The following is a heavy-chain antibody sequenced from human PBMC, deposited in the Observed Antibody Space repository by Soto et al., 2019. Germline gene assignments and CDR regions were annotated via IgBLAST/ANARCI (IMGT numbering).Heavy chain of an antibody. J-gene: IGHJ4*02. CDR2: ISYTVDA. V-gene: IGHV4-59*01. D-gene: IGHD5-18*01. CDR3: VGSLMSRAMESFDY. CDR1: AGSISRYY. Sequence: PSETLSFTCSVSAGSISRYYWGWVRQSPGEGLEWIAHISYTVDASYNPSLKSRVTISLDTSKNQIALSLMSVTAADTAVYYCVGSLMSRAMESFDYWGQGTLVTVSS.